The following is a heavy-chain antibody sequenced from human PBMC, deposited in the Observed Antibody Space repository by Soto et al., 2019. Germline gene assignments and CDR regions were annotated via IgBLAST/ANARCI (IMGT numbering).Heavy chain of an antibody. J-gene: IGHJ4*02. D-gene: IGHD2-2*01. V-gene: IGHV3-33*01. CDR1: GFTFSSYG. CDR3: ARDPVFPAATQNYFDY. Sequence: QVQLVESGGGVVQPGRSLRLSCAASGFTFSSYGMHWVRQAPGKGLEWVAVIWYDGSNKYYADSVKGRFTISRDNSKNTLYLQMNSLSAEDTAVYYCARDPVFPAATQNYFDYWGQGTLVTVSS. CDR2: IWYDGSNK.